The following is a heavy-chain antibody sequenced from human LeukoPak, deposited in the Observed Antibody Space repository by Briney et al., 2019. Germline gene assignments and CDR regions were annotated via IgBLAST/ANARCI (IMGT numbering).Heavy chain of an antibody. CDR1: GFTFNNYA. Sequence: SGGSLRLSCAASGFTFNNYAMNWVRQVLGKGLEWVSSISGGGETTYYADSAKGRFTISRDNSQNTLYLQMNSLRAEDTAVYYCARDYADYVGYFFFDYWGQGTLVTVSS. CDR2: ISGGGETT. D-gene: IGHD4-17*01. CDR3: ARDYADYVGYFFFDY. V-gene: IGHV3-23*01. J-gene: IGHJ4*02.